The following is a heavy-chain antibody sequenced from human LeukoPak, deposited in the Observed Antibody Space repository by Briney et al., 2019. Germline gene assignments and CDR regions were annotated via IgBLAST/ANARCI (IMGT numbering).Heavy chain of an antibody. D-gene: IGHD2-2*02. CDR2: IYTSGST. J-gene: IGHJ5*02. CDR3: ARDRGDCSSTSCYRVNWFDP. Sequence: ETLSLTCTVSGGSISSYYWSWIRQPAGKGLEWIGRIYTSGSTNYNPSLKSRVTMSVDTSKNQFSLKLSSVTAADTAVYYCARDRGDCSSTSCYRVNWFDPWGQGTLVTVSS. CDR1: GGSISSYY. V-gene: IGHV4-4*07.